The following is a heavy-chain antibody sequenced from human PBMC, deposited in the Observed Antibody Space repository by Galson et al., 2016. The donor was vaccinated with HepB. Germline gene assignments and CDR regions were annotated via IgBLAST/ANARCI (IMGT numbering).Heavy chain of an antibody. Sequence: SLRLSCAASGFIFSGSGMHWVRQAPGKGLEWLAVIWYDGSQKYYIDSVKGRFTISRDNSKNTVYLQMNSLRAEDTALYYCGKEARRPNKEIAVIPAAPAEFWGQGTLVTVSS. CDR2: IWYDGSQK. J-gene: IGHJ4*02. CDR1: GFIFSGSG. D-gene: IGHD2-2*01. V-gene: IGHV3-33*06. CDR3: GKEARRPNKEIAVIPAAPAEF.